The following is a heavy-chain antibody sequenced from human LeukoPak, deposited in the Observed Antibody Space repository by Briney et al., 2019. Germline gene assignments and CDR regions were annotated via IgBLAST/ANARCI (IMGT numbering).Heavy chain of an antibody. CDR2: IYSGGTT. J-gene: IGHJ4*02. Sequence: GGSLRLSCAVSGFIVTGNYMTWVRLAPGKGLEWVSTIYSGGTTFYTDSVRGRFTISRDNAKKSLYLQMNTLRAEDTAVYYCAGDGGKYNYFDYWGQGTLVTVSS. D-gene: IGHD1-26*01. CDR1: GFIVTGNY. CDR3: AGDGGKYNYFDY. V-gene: IGHV3-66*01.